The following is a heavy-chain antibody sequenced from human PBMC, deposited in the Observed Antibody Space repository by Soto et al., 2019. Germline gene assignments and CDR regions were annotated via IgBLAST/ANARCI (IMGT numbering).Heavy chain of an antibody. Sequence: ASVKVSCKASGYTFTGYYMLWVRQAPGQGLEWMGWINPNSGGTNYAQKFQGRVTMTRDTSISTAYMELSRLRSDDTAVYYCARDMDIVVVRAAQFDHWGQGTLVTVSS. CDR1: GYTFTGYY. D-gene: IGHD2-2*03. J-gene: IGHJ4*02. V-gene: IGHV1-2*02. CDR3: ARDMDIVVVRAAQFDH. CDR2: INPNSGGT.